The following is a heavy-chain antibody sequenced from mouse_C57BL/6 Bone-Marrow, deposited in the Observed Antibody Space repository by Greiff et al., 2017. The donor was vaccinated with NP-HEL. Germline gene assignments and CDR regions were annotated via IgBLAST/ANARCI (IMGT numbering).Heavy chain of an antibody. CDR2: IYPGDGDT. V-gene: IGHV1-80*01. J-gene: IGHJ3*01. CDR1: GYAFSSYW. CDR3: ARESFDGGFAY. Sequence: VQLHQSGAELVKPGASVKISCKASGYAFSSYWMNWVKQRPGKGLEWIGQIYPGDGDTNYNGKFKGKATLTADKSSSTAYMQLSSLTSEDSAVYFCARESFDGGFAYWGQGTLVTVSA. D-gene: IGHD2-3*01.